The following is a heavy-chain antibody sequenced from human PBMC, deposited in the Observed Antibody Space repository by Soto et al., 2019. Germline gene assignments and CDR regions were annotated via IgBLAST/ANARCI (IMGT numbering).Heavy chain of an antibody. Sequence: QVQLQESGPGLVKPSGTLSLTCAVSNGSITSGNWWSWVRQPPGKGLECIGDIYQTGSTNYNPSLRSRVIISVDKSKNNFSLSLSSVTAADTAVYFCARVWGALAPIAGWFGPWGRGILVTVSS. V-gene: IGHV4-4*02. J-gene: IGHJ5*02. CDR3: ARVWGALAPIAGWFGP. D-gene: IGHD3-16*01. CDR1: NGSITSGNW. CDR2: IYQTGST.